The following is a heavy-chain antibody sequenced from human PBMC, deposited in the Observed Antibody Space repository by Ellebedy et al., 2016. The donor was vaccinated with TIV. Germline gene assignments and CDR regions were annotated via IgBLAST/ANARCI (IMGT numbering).Heavy chain of an antibody. D-gene: IGHD2-2*01. J-gene: IGHJ4*02. V-gene: IGHV1-46*01. CDR3: VRDLGYCSSVSCYEDDY. CDR2: INPSGDGT. CDR1: GYPFTTYY. Sequence: ASVKVSCKASGYPFTTYYVHWVRQVPGQGLQWMGIINPSGDGTSYAQKFQGRLTVTRDTSTSPAYMELRSLRSDDTAVYYCVRDLGYCSSVSCYEDDYWGQGTLVTVSS.